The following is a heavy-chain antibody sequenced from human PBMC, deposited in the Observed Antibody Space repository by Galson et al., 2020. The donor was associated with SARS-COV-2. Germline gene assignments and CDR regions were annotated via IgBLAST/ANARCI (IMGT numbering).Heavy chain of an antibody. Sequence: SETLSLTCAVYGGSFSGYYWSWIRQPPGKGLEWIGEINHSGSTNYNPSLKSRVTISVDTSKNQFSLKLSSVTAADTAVYYCARGLAIFGVVIKSYYYYYMDVWGKGTTVTVSS. V-gene: IGHV4-34*01. J-gene: IGHJ6*03. CDR3: ARGLAIFGVVIKSYYYYYMDV. CDR1: GGSFSGYY. CDR2: INHSGST. D-gene: IGHD3-3*01.